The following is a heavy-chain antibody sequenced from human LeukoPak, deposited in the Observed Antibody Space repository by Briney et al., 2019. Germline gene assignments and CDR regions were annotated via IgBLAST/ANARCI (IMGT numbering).Heavy chain of an antibody. Sequence: GGSLRLSCAASGFTFSSYAMSWVRQAPGKGLEWVSAISGSGGSTYYADSVKGRFTISRDNSKNTLYLQMNSLRAEDTAVYYCAKDDIVVVPAAIFDYYHMDVWGKGTTVTVSS. CDR1: GFTFSSYA. D-gene: IGHD2-2*02. V-gene: IGHV3-23*01. CDR2: ISGSGGST. J-gene: IGHJ6*03. CDR3: AKDDIVVVPAAIFDYYHMDV.